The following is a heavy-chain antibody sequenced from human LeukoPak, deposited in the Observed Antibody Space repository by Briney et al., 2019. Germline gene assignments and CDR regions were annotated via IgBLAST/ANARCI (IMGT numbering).Heavy chain of an antibody. CDR1: GFTFSSYG. CDR2: IWYDGSNK. Sequence: GRSLRLSCAASGFTFSSYGMHWVRQAPGKGLEWVAVIWYDGSNKYYADSVKGRFTISRDNSKNTLYLQMNSLRAEDTAVYYCARVDDSSGYWDAFDIWGQGTMVTVSS. CDR3: ARVDDSSGYWDAFDI. D-gene: IGHD3-22*01. J-gene: IGHJ3*02. V-gene: IGHV3-33*01.